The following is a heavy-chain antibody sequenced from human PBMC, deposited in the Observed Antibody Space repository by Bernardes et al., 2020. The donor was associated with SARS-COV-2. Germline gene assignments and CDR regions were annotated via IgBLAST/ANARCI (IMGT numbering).Heavy chain of an antibody. CDR2: IYYSGTT. CDR3: ASSPFNWNYHFDY. Sequence: SETLSLTCTVSGVSMSISSYYWGWVRQSPGKGLEWIGTIYYSGTTYYNPSLKSRVTLSVAPPKNQFSLRLKSVTAADTAVYYCASSPFNWNYHFDYWGQGTLVTVSS. D-gene: IGHD1-7*01. V-gene: IGHV4-39*01. J-gene: IGHJ4*02. CDR1: GVSMSISSYY.